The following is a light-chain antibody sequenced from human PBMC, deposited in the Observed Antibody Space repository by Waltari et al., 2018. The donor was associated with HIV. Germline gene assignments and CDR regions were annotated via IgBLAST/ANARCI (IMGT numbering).Light chain of an antibody. Sequence: SSERTQDPAVSVALGQTVRLPCHGDRLRIYYASWYPHTPAHAPGIVIYGKNNRPSGIPDRFSGSSSGNTASLTITGAQAEDEADYYCNSRDSSGNHVVFGGGTKLTVL. J-gene: IGLJ2*01. CDR2: GKN. CDR3: NSRDSSGNHVV. CDR1: RLRIYY. V-gene: IGLV3-19*01.